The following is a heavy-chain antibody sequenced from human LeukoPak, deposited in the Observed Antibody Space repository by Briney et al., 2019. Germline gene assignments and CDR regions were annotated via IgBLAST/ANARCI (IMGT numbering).Heavy chain of an antibody. CDR2: ISYDGSNK. CDR1: GFTFSSYA. CDR3: ARGVPAAIYYDYGMDV. V-gene: IGHV3-30-3*01. D-gene: IGHD2-2*02. J-gene: IGHJ6*02. Sequence: PGRSLRLSCAASGFTFSSYAMHWVRQAPGKGLEWVAVISYDGSNKYYADSVKGRFTISRDNSKNTLYLQMNSLRAKDTAVYYCARGVPAAIYYDYGMDVWGQGTTVTVSS.